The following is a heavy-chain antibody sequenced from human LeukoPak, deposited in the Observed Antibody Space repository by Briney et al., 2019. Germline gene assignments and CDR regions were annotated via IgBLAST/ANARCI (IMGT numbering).Heavy chain of an antibody. D-gene: IGHD2-8*01. J-gene: IGHJ5*02. V-gene: IGHV4-59*01. CDR3: ARPVYAIGGFDP. CDR2: IYYSGST. Sequence: PSETLSLTCTVSGGSISSYYWSWIRQPPGKGLEWIGYIYYSGSTNYNPSLKSRVTISVDTSKNQFSLKLSSVTAADTAVYYCARPVYAIGGFDPWGQGTLVTVSS. CDR1: GGSISSYY.